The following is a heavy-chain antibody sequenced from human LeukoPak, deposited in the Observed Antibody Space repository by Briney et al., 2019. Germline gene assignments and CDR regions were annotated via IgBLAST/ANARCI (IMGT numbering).Heavy chain of an antibody. D-gene: IGHD4-23*01. J-gene: IGHJ4*02. CDR2: IKSKTDGGTT. V-gene: IGHV3-15*01. CDR3: TAVDFDY. CDR1: GFTFSNAW. Sequence: PGGSLRLSCAASGFTFSNAWMSWVRQAPGKGLEWFGRIKSKTDGGTTDYAAPVKGRFTISRDDSENTLYLQMSSLKTEDTAVYYCTAVDFDYWGQGTLVTVSP.